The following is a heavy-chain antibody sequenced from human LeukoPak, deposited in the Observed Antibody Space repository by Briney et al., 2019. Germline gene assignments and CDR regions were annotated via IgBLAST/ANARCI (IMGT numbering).Heavy chain of an antibody. CDR2: TYYSGST. V-gene: IGHV4-59*01. J-gene: IGHJ5*02. D-gene: IGHD4-23*01. CDR3: ARDANTRGNSFDP. Sequence: SETLSLTCTVSGGSISSYYWSWIRQPPGKGPEWIGYTYYSGSTNYNPSLKSRGTISIDTSKNQFSLKLSSVTAADTAVYYCARDANTRGNSFDPWGQGTLVTVSS. CDR1: GGSISSYY.